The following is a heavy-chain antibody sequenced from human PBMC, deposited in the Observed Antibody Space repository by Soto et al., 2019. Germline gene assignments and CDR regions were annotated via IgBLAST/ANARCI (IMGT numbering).Heavy chain of an antibody. CDR3: VRDEVPDVQNDAFDI. V-gene: IGHV1-46*04. Sequence: ASVKVSCKASGYAFTTYHMHWVRQAPGQGLEWMGMIDPSDGTTTYAQKLQGRVTMTRDTATSTVYMELSSLRSEDTAVYYCVRDEVPDVQNDAFDIWGHGTLVTVSS. CDR2: IDPSDGTT. CDR1: GYAFTTYH. J-gene: IGHJ3*02.